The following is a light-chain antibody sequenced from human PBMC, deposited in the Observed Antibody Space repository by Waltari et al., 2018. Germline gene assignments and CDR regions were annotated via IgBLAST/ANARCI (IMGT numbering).Light chain of an antibody. CDR3: QQRSNWPIT. CDR1: ASVSSY. V-gene: IGKV3-11*01. CDR2: DTS. Sequence: EIVLTQSPHTLSLSPGDRATLSCRASASVSSYLAWYQQKPGQAPRLLFYDTSNRATGIPARFTGSGYGTDFTLTISGLEPEDSAVYYCQQRSNWPITFGQGTRLEI. J-gene: IGKJ5*01.